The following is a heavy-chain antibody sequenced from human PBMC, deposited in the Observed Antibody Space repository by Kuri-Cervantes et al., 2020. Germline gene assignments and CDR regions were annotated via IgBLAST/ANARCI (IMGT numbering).Heavy chain of an antibody. CDR3: ARGRMALLGVVAVLDYFDY. CDR1: GFTFSDYA. V-gene: IGHV3-20*01. Sequence: GESLKISCTASGFTFSDYAINWVRQAPGKGLEWVSGINWNGGSTGYADSVKGRFTISRDNAKNSLYLQMNSLRAEDTALYHCARGRMALLGVVAVLDYFDYWGQGTLVTVSS. CDR2: INWNGGST. D-gene: IGHD2-15*01. J-gene: IGHJ4*02.